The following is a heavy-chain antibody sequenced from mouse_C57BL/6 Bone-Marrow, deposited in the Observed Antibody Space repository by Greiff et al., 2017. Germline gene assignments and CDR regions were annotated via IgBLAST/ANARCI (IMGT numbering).Heavy chain of an antibody. CDR2: INPSSGYT. D-gene: IGHD1-1*01. CDR1: GYTFTSYW. V-gene: IGHV1-7*01. J-gene: IGHJ1*03. Sequence: QVQLQQSGAELAKPGASVTLSCKASGYTFTSYWMHWVKQRPGQGLEWIGYINPSSGYTKYNQKFKDKATLTADKSSSTAYMQLSSLTYEDSAVYYCAPITTVVATDWYFDVWGTGTTVTVSS. CDR3: APITTVVATDWYFDV.